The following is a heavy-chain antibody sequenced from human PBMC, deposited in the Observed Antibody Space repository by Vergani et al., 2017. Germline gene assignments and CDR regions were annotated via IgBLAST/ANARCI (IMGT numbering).Heavy chain of an antibody. CDR2: IYRVDET. D-gene: IGHD3-10*01. Sequence: ELQLVESGGGLVQPGGALRLFCAASGSTVSGNYMTWGRQAPGKGLEWVSLIYRVDETYYADSVKGRVTISRDTSKNTLHLQINNLSVEDTAVYYCARGNYYGSGTYVDPWGQGTLVTVSS. J-gene: IGHJ5*02. V-gene: IGHV3-66*02. CDR3: ARGNYYGSGTYVDP. CDR1: GSTVSGNY.